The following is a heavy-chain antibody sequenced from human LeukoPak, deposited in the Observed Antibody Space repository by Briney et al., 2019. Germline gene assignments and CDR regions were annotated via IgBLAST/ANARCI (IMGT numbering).Heavy chain of an antibody. D-gene: IGHD3-22*01. V-gene: IGHV3-23*01. CDR2: ISGSGGST. CDR3: AKDYYDSRAYYYGMDV. CDR1: GFTFSSYA. Sequence: GGSLRLSCAASGFTFSSYAMSWVRQAPGKGLEWVSAISGSGGSTYYADSVKGRFTISRDNSKNTLYLQMNSLRAEDTAVYYCAKDYYDSRAYYYGMDVWGQGTTVTVSS. J-gene: IGHJ6*02.